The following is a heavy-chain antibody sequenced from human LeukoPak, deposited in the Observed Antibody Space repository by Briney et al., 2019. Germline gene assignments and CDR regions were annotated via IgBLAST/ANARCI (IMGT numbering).Heavy chain of an antibody. CDR3: ARGRRYGAFDI. CDR2: IYTSGST. CDR1: GGSSSSGSYY. D-gene: IGHD1-14*01. Sequence: SETLSLTCTVSGGSSSSGSYYWSSIRQPAGKVLEWIGRIYTSGSTNYNPSLKSRVTISVDRTNNQFSRKLSSVTAADTAVYYCARGRRYGAFDIWGQGTMVTVSS. V-gene: IGHV4-61*02. J-gene: IGHJ3*02.